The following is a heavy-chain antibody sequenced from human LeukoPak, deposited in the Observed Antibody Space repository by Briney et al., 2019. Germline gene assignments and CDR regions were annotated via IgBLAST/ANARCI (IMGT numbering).Heavy chain of an antibody. CDR1: GFAFSSYG. Sequence: GGSLRLSCAASGFAFSSYGMHWVRQAPGKGLEWVAYIHYDSTTEDYADSVKGRFTISRDNSKNTLNLQMNSLRAEDTAVYYCAKDSYSSSWYLRYYFDYWGQGTLVTVSS. D-gene: IGHD6-13*01. J-gene: IGHJ4*02. CDR2: IHYDSTTE. V-gene: IGHV3-30*02. CDR3: AKDSYSSSWYLRYYFDY.